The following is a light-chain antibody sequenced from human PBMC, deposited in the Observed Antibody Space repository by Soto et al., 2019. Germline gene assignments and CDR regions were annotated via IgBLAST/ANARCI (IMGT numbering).Light chain of an antibody. CDR3: QHRRSWPLA. CDR2: DAS. V-gene: IGKV3-11*01. CDR1: QSVDSY. J-gene: IGKJ4*01. Sequence: EIVLTQSPATLSLSPGERATLSCRASQSVDSYLAWYQQKPGQAPRLLIYDASSRATGIPARFSGSGSGTDFTLTISSLESEDFAVYYCQHRRSWPLAFGGGNKVEIK.